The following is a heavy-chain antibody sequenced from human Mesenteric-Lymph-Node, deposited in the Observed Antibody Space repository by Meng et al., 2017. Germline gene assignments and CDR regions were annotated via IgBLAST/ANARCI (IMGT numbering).Heavy chain of an antibody. CDR1: GFTFGDYA. CDR2: IRNKDYGVTT. CDR3: TRGYDYGGKPADY. D-gene: IGHD4-23*01. J-gene: IGHJ4*02. V-gene: IGHV3-49*03. Sequence: GESLKISCTTSGFTFGDYAMNWFRQAPGKGLEWVGFIRNKDYGVTTEYAASVKGRFTISRDDSKSIAYLQLNSLKTEDTAVYYCTRGYDYGGKPADYWGQGTLVTVSS.